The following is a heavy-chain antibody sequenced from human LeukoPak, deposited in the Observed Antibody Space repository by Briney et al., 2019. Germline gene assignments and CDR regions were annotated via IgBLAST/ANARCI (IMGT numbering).Heavy chain of an antibody. CDR2: ISSSGSTI. CDR1: GFTFSDYY. D-gene: IGHD4-17*01. V-gene: IGHV3-11*01. J-gene: IGHJ4*02. Sequence: PGGSLRLSCAASGFTFSDYYMSWIRQAPGKGLEWVSYISSSGSTIYYADSVKGRFTISKDNAKNSLYLQMNSPRAEDTAVYYCARAHDYGEIGGDYWGQGTLVTVSS. CDR3: ARAHDYGEIGGDY.